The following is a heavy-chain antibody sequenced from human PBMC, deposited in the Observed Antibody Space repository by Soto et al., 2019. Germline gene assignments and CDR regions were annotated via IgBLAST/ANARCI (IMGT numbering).Heavy chain of an antibody. D-gene: IGHD3-16*01. CDR2: IYYSGST. J-gene: IGHJ3*02. CDR3: ARDGAWGVPDI. Sequence: QVQLQESGPGLVKPSETLSLTCTVSGGSISSYYWSWIRQPPGKGLEWIGYIYYSGSTDYSPSIQSRVTISVDTSKNQFSLKLNSVTAADTAVYYCARDGAWGVPDIWGQGTMVTVSS. V-gene: IGHV4-59*01. CDR1: GGSISSYY.